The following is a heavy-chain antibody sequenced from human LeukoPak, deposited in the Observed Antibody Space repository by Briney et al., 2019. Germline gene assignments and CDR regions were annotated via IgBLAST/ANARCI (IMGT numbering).Heavy chain of an antibody. Sequence: WGSLRLSCEGSGFTFKTYAMSWVRPAPGKGLEWVSGVSGSGDFTDYADSVKGRFTISRDNPKNTLFLQMSSLRVEDTAIYYCAKERFCSGGSCYASHDLHWGQGILVTVSS. CDR1: GFTFKTYA. D-gene: IGHD2-15*01. V-gene: IGHV3-23*01. J-gene: IGHJ4*02. CDR3: AKERFCSGGSCYASHDLH. CDR2: VSGSGDFT.